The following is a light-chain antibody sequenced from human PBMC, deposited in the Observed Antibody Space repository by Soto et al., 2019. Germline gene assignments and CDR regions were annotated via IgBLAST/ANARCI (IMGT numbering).Light chain of an antibody. CDR1: QSVSSN. Sequence: EIVMTQSPATLSVSPGERATLSCRASQSVSSNLAWYQQKPGQAPRLLIYGASTRATGIPARFSDRGSVTEFALPISSLQSEDFAVYYCQQYNNWLPYTFGQGTNLEIK. J-gene: IGKJ2*01. CDR3: QQYNNWLPYT. V-gene: IGKV3-15*01. CDR2: GAS.